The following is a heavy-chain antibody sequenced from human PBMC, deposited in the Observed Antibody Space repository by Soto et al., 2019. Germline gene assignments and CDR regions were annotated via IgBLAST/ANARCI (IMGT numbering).Heavy chain of an antibody. CDR1: GYTFTDSY. V-gene: IGHV1-2*04. CDR3: ARGKFYDSTGYYLDY. D-gene: IGHD3-22*01. J-gene: IGHJ4*02. Sequence: ASVKVSCKASGYTFTDSYMHWVRQAPGQGLEWMGWLNPNSGCTNYAQEFQGWVTMTRDTSISTAYMELSKLKSDDTAFYYCARGKFYDSTGYYLDYWGQGTLVTVSS. CDR2: LNPNSGCT.